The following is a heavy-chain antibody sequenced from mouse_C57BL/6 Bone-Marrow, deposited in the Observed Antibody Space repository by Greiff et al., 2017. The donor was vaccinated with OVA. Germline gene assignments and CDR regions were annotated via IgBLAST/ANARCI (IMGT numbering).Heavy chain of an antibody. CDR2: IFPGSGST. V-gene: IGHV1-75*01. D-gene: IGHD1-1*01. CDR3: ARFGNYGSSYIAFAY. J-gene: IGHJ3*01. Sequence: VQLQQSGPELVKPGASVKISCKASGYTFTDYYINWVKQRPGQGLEWIGWIFPGSGSTYYNEKFKGKATLTVDKSSSTAYMLLSSLTSEDSAVYFCARFGNYGSSYIAFAYWGQGTLVTVSA. CDR1: GYTFTDYY.